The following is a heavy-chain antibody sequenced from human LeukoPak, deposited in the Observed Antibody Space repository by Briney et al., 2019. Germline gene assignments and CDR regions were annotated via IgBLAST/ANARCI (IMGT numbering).Heavy chain of an antibody. D-gene: IGHD6-13*01. V-gene: IGHV1-46*01. J-gene: IGHJ4*02. Sequence: ASVKVSCKASGYSFTSHYMHWVRQAPGQGLEWMGVINPRGTATIYAEKFKGRIILTRDMSTTTDYMELSSLKSDDTAVYYCARDRFGYSSSWYVDYWGQGTLVTVSS. CDR1: GYSFTSHY. CDR3: ARDRFGYSSSWYVDY. CDR2: INPRGTAT.